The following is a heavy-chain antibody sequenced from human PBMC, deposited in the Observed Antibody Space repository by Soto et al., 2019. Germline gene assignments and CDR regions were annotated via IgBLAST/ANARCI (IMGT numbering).Heavy chain of an antibody. Sequence: EVQLVESVGGLVQPGGSLRLSCAASGFTFTYSWMICVRQAPGKGLAWVGRIRTRGEGGTTDYAAPVKGRFSVSRDESRTTLFQQMHSLQAEDTAIYYCTADIVSTIANWGVDHWGEGTLGTIS. CDR2: IRTRGEGGTT. D-gene: IGHD5-12*01. J-gene: IGHJ4*02. CDR3: TADIVSTIANWGVDH. V-gene: IGHV3-15*07. CDR1: GFTFTYSW.